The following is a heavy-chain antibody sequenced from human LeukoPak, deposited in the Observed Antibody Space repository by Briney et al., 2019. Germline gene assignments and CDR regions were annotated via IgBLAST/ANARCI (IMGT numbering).Heavy chain of an antibody. V-gene: IGHV4-30-2*01. CDR2: IYHSGST. CDR3: AGGRHYYDSSGYSF. Sequence: SQTLSLTCAVSGGSISSGGYSWSWIRQPPGKGLEWIGYIYHSGSTYYNPSLKSRVTISVDRSKNQFSLKLSSVTAADTAVYYCAGGRHYYDSSGYSFWGQGTLVTVSS. D-gene: IGHD3-22*01. J-gene: IGHJ4*02. CDR1: GGSISSGGYS.